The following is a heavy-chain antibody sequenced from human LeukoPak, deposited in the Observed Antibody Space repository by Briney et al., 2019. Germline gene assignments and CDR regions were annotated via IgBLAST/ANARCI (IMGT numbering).Heavy chain of an antibody. CDR1: GYTLTELS. CDR2: FDPEDGET. D-gene: IGHD3-22*01. Sequence: GASVKVSCKVSGYTLTELSMHWVRQAPGKGLEWMGGFDPEDGETIYAQKFQGRVTMTEDTSTDTAYMELSSLRSEDTVVYYCATVDYYYDSSGYYHFDYWGQGTLVTVSS. CDR3: ATVDYYYDSSGYYHFDY. J-gene: IGHJ4*02. V-gene: IGHV1-24*01.